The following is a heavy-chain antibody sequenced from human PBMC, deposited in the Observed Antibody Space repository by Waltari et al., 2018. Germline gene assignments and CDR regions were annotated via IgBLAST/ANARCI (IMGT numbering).Heavy chain of an antibody. CDR1: GGSISSYY. CDR3: ARVDGGSGSYHSDYYYYYMDV. V-gene: IGHV4-59*01. Sequence: QVQLQESGPGLVKPSETLSLTCTVSGGSISSYYWSWIRQPPGKGLEWIGYIYYSGSTNYNPSLKSRVTISVDRSKNQFSLKLSSVTAADTAVYYCARVDGGSGSYHSDYYYYYMDVWGKGTTVTVSS. J-gene: IGHJ6*03. CDR2: IYYSGST. D-gene: IGHD3-10*01.